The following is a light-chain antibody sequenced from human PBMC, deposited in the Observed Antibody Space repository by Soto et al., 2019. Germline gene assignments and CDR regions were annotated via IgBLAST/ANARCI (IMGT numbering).Light chain of an antibody. CDR2: EVS. Sequence: QSALTQPASVSGSPGQSITISCTGTSSDVGGYNYVSWYQLHPGKAPKLMVYEVSYRPSGVSSRFSGSKSANTASLTISGLQAEDEADYYCSSYASSTVYVFGTGTRSPS. V-gene: IGLV2-14*01. CDR3: SSYASSTVYV. CDR1: SSDVGGYNY. J-gene: IGLJ1*01.